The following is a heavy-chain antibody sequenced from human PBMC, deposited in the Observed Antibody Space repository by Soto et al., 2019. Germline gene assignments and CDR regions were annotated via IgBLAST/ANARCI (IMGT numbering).Heavy chain of an antibody. CDR1: GFTFSSYG. V-gene: IGHV3-30*18. CDR2: ISYDGSNK. D-gene: IGHD5-12*01. Sequence: QVQLVESGGGVVQPGRSLRLSCAASGFTFSSYGMHWVRQAPGKGLEWVAVISYDGSNKYYADSVKGRFTISRDNSKNTLYLQMNSLRAEDTAVYYCAKDSGYDWGWFDPWGQGTLVTVSS. CDR3: AKDSGYDWGWFDP. J-gene: IGHJ5*02.